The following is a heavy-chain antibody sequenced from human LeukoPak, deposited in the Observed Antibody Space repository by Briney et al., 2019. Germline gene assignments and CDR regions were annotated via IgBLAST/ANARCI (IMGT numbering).Heavy chain of an antibody. Sequence: ASVKVSCKASGYTFTSYYMHWVRQAPGQGLEWMGIINPSGGSTSYAQKFQGRVTMTRDTSTSTVYMELSSLRSEDTAVYYCASPEAAISAANAFDIWGQGTMVTVSS. D-gene: IGHD2-2*02. J-gene: IGHJ3*02. V-gene: IGHV1-46*01. CDR3: ASPEAAISAANAFDI. CDR1: GYTFTSYY. CDR2: INPSGGST.